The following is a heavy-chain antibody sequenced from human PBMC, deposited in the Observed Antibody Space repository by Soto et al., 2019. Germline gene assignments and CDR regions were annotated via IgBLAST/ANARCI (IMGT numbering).Heavy chain of an antibody. CDR3: ARGRDAAMVAKGNWFDP. Sequence: QVQLQQWGAGLLKPSETLSLTCTVYGGSFSDYCWSWVRQPPGKGLQWIGEIDHRGTTFFNPSLKSRVTISIDTSKNQFSLNLRSVTAADTAMYYCARGRDAAMVAKGNWFDPWGQGTLVTVSS. J-gene: IGHJ5*02. CDR1: GGSFSDYC. V-gene: IGHV4-34*01. D-gene: IGHD5-18*01. CDR2: IDHRGTT.